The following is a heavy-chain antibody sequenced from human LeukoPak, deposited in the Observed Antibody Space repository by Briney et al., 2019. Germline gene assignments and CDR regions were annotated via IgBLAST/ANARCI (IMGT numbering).Heavy chain of an antibody. Sequence: GGSLRLSCAASGFTFSSYAMSWVRQAPGKGLEWVSAISGSGGSTYYADSVKGRFTISRDNSKNTLYLQMNSLRAEDTAVYYCAKYCSSTSCYGGDYWGQGTLVTVAS. CDR3: AKYCSSTSCYGGDY. CDR2: ISGSGGST. CDR1: GFTFSSYA. J-gene: IGHJ4*02. V-gene: IGHV3-23*01. D-gene: IGHD2-2*01.